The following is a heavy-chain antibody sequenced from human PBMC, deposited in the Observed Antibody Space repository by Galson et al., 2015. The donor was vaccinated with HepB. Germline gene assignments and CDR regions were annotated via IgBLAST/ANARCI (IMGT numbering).Heavy chain of an antibody. Sequence: SVKVSCKASGGTFSSYTTSWVRQAPGQGLEWMGRIIPILGIANYAQKFQGRVTITADKSTSTAYMELSSLRSEDTAVYYCAVDFWSGYSVVGYYYMDVWGKGTTVTVSS. V-gene: IGHV1-69*02. D-gene: IGHD3-3*01. CDR3: AVDFWSGYSVVGYYYMDV. J-gene: IGHJ6*03. CDR1: GGTFSSYT. CDR2: IIPILGIA.